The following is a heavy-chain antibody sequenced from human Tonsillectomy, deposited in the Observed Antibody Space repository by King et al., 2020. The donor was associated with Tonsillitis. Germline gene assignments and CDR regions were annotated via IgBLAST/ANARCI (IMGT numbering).Heavy chain of an antibody. CDR1: GGSFSSYA. J-gene: IGHJ6*03. CDR2: IIPPFGTA. D-gene: IGHD3-22*01. CDR3: ARAHSSGYWAYNYYMDV. Sequence: QLVQSGAEVKKPGSSVKVSCKASGGSFSSYAISWVRQAPGQGLEWMGGIIPPFGTANYDQKFQGRGTITADESTSTAYMELSGLRSEDTAVYYCARAHSSGYWAYNYYMDVWGKGTTVTVSS. V-gene: IGHV1-69*01.